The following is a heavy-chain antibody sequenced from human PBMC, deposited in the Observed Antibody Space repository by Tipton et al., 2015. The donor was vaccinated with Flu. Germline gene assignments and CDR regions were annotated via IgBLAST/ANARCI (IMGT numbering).Heavy chain of an antibody. V-gene: IGHV3-7*01. J-gene: IGHJ3*02. CDR1: GFTFSQYW. Sequence: SLRLSCATSGFTFSQYWMNWVRQAPGKGLEWVANINHDGSEKHYVESVKGRFTISRDNAKKSLYLQMNSLRAEDTAVYYCARAIGFCDSTTCAEAYDIWGQGTMVTVSP. CDR2: INHDGSEK. CDR3: ARAIGFCDSTTCAEAYDI. D-gene: IGHD2-2*01.